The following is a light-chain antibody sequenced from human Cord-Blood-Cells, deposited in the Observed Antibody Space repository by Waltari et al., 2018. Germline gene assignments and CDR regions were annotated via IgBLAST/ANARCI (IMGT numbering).Light chain of an antibody. V-gene: IGLV3-25*03. J-gene: IGLJ1*01. Sequence: SYELTQPPSVSVSPGQTARIPCSGDALPKPYAYWYQQQPGQAPVLVIYKDSERPSGIPERFSGSSSGTTVTLTISGVQAEDEADYYCQSADSSGTYVFGTGTKVTVL. CDR1: ALPKPY. CDR3: QSADSSGTYV. CDR2: KDS.